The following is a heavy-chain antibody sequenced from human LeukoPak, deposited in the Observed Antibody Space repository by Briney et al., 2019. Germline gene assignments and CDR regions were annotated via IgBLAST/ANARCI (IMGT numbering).Heavy chain of an antibody. CDR3: AKDRANAGYFDY. CDR2: ISGSGGST. J-gene: IGHJ4*02. CDR1: GFTFSSYA. D-gene: IGHD1-1*01. Sequence: GGSLRPSCAASGFTFSSYAMSWVRQAPGKGLEWVSAISGSGGSTYYADSVKGRFTISRDNSKNTLYLQMNSPRAEDTAVYYCAKDRANAGYFDYWGQGTLVTVSS. V-gene: IGHV3-23*01.